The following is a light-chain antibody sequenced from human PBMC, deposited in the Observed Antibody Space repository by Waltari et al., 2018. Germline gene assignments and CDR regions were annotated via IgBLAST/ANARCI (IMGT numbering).Light chain of an antibody. CDR2: GKN. Sequence: QSVLTQPPSVSGAPGQRVTISCTGSSSNIGTDYDVPWYRQLPGTAPPLLIYGKNNRPSGVPDRFSGSKSGTSASLAITGLQAEDEADYYCQSYDSSLTASVFGGGTKLTVL. CDR3: QSYDSSLTASV. J-gene: IGLJ2*01. V-gene: IGLV1-40*01. CDR1: SSNIGTDYD.